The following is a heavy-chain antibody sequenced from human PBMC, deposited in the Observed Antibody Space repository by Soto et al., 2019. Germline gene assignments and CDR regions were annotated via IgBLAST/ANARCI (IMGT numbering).Heavy chain of an antibody. CDR3: ARGQSTLVLWFGDPIQD. CDR2: IIPIFGTA. D-gene: IGHD3-10*01. Sequence: QVQLVQSGAKVKKPGSSVKVSCKASGGTFSSYAISWVRQAPGQGLEWMGGIIPIFGTANYAQKFQGRVTITADESTSTAYMELSSLRSEDTAVYYCARGQSTLVLWFGDPIQDWGQGTLVTVSS. CDR1: GGTFSSYA. V-gene: IGHV1-69*01. J-gene: IGHJ4*02.